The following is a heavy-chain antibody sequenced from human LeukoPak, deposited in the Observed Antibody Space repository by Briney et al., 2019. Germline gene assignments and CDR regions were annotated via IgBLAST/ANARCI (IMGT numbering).Heavy chain of an antibody. CDR1: GYTFTNYG. J-gene: IGHJ3*02. Sequence: ASVKVSCKASGYTFTNYGISWVRQAPGQSLEWMGWISTYDGNTNYAQNLQGRVTMTTDTSTRTAYMELRSLRSGDTAVYYCARWSYSSDWYFGTFDIWGQGTTVTISS. CDR2: ISTYDGNT. D-gene: IGHD6-19*01. CDR3: ARWSYSSDWYFGTFDI. V-gene: IGHV1-18*01.